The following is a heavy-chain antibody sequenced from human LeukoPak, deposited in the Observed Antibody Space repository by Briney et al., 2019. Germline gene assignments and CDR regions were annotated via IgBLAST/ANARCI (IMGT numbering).Heavy chain of an antibody. CDR2: IYYSGST. J-gene: IGHJ4*02. D-gene: IGHD1-26*01. CDR3: ARRSGSYRYY. Sequence: PSETLSLTCTVSGGSISSSSYYWGWIRQPPRKGLEWIGSIYYSGSTYYNPSLKSRVTISVDTSKNQFFLKLSSVTAADTAVYYCARRSGSYRYYWGQGTLVTVSS. CDR1: GGSISSSSYY. V-gene: IGHV4-39*01.